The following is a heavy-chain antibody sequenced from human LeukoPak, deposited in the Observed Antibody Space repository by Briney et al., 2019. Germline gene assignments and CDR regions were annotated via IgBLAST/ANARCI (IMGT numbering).Heavy chain of an antibody. D-gene: IGHD3-10*01. J-gene: IGHJ4*02. CDR3: AAGYYDAGSYYLSY. Sequence: SETLSLTCTVSGGSISSNYWSWIRQPPGKGLEWIGYIYYSGSTKYNPSLKSRVTISADTSMNQFSLKLSSVTAADTAVYYCAAGYYDAGSYYLSYWGQGTLVTVSS. V-gene: IGHV4-59*01. CDR2: IYYSGST. CDR1: GGSISSNY.